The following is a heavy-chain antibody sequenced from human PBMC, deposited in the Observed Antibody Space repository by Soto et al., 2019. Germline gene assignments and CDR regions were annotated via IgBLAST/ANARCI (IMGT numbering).Heavy chain of an antibody. V-gene: IGHV1-69*01. CDR2: IIPMFGIP. D-gene: IGHD6-19*01. CDR3: ARGGTSGWLKGAYDV. Sequence: QVQLVQSGAEVKKPGSSVKVSCRASGGTLNKHAITWVRRAPGQGHEWLGGIIPMFGIPNYPQKFQGRVTITADDSTNTSHMELIGLTSDDTAVYYCARGGTSGWLKGAYDVWGQGTMVTVSS. J-gene: IGHJ3*01. CDR1: GGTLNKHA.